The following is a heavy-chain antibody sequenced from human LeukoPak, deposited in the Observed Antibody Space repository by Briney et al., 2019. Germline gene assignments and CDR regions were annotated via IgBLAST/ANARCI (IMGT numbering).Heavy chain of an antibody. V-gene: IGHV4-30-4*01. CDR1: GGSISSGDYY. CDR2: IYYSGST. D-gene: IGHD6-13*01. CDR3: ARDSGIAAAGDY. Sequence: PSETLSLTCTVSGGSISSGDYYWSWIRQPPGKGLEWIGYIYYSGSTYYNPSLKSRVTISVDTSKNQFSLKLSSVTAADTAVYYCARDSGIAAAGDYWGQGTLVTVSS. J-gene: IGHJ4*02.